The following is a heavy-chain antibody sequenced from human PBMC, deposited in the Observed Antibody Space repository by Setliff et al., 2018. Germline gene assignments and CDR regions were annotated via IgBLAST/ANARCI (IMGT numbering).Heavy chain of an antibody. CDR3: ARSPSSGWSDYYYYYMDV. CDR1: GGSFSGYY. Sequence: PSETLSLTCAVYGGSFSGYYWSWIRQPPGKGLEWIGEINHSGNTNYNPSLKSRVTISVDKSTNQFSLKLNSVTAADTAVYYCARSPSSGWSDYYYYYMDVWGKGTTVTVSS. J-gene: IGHJ6*03. CDR2: INHSGNT. V-gene: IGHV4-34*01. D-gene: IGHD6-19*01.